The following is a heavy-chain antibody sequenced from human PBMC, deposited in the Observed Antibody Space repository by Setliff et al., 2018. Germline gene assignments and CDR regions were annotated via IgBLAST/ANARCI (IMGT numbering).Heavy chain of an antibody. CDR2: IYPGDSDT. J-gene: IGHJ6*02. Sequence: GASLTTSCQAAGYSFTSYWIGWVRQMPGKGLEWMGIIYPGDSDTRYSPSFQGQVTILADKSISNAYLRWSSLKASDTAMYYCARSQYRAIFGVYYYYYGMDVWGQGTTVTVSS. V-gene: IGHV5-51*01. CDR1: GYSFTSYW. D-gene: IGHD3-3*01. CDR3: ARSQYRAIFGVYYYYYGMDV.